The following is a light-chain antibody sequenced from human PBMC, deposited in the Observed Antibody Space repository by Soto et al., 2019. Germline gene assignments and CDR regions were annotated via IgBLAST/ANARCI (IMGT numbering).Light chain of an antibody. CDR1: SRDVGGYNY. CDR3: SSYTSSSTAV. Sequence: QSVLTQPASVSGSPGKSITISCTGTSRDVGGYNYVSWYQQHPGKAPKLMIYDVSNRPSGVSNRFSGSKSGNTASLTISGLQAEDEADYYCSSYTSSSTAVFGGGTQLTVL. V-gene: IGLV2-14*01. J-gene: IGLJ7*01. CDR2: DVS.